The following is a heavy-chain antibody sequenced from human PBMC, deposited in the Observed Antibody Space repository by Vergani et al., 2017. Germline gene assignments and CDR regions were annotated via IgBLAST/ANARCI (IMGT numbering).Heavy chain of an antibody. CDR3: ARHIRGLYSSSSDFDY. J-gene: IGHJ4*02. D-gene: IGHD6-13*01. CDR2: IYYSGST. V-gene: IGHV4-39*01. Sequence: QLQLQESGPGLVKPSETLSLTCTVSGGSISSSSYYWGWIRQPPGKGLEWIGSIYYSGSTYYNPSLKSRVTISVDTSKNQFSLRLSSVTAADTAVYYCARHIRGLYSSSSDFDYWGQGTLVTVSS. CDR1: GGSISSSSYY.